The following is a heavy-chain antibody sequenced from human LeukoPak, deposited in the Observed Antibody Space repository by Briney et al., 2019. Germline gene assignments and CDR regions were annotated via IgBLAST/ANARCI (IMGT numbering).Heavy chain of an antibody. CDR1: GGSISSYY. V-gene: IGHV4-4*07. CDR2: IYTSGST. CDR3: ARGNYGSGRVNAFDI. J-gene: IGHJ3*02. Sequence: PSETLSLTCTVSGGSISSYYWSWIRQPAGKGLEWIGRIYTSGSTNYNPSLKSRVTMSVDTSKNQLSLKLSSVTAADTAVYYCARGNYGSGRVNAFDIWGQGTMVTVSS. D-gene: IGHD3-10*01.